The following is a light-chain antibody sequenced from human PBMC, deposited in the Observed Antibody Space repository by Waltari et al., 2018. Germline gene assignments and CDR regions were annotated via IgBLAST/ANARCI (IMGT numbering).Light chain of an antibody. Sequence: QSVLTQPPSVSAAPGQRVTISCSGGSSNIGNNYVSWYRQFPGTAPKLLIHEGKERPSGVPGRFSGSKSGTSATLDITGLQAGDEADYYCGTWDSSLSGAVFGGGTHLTVL. J-gene: IGLJ7*01. CDR3: GTWDSSLSGAV. CDR2: EGK. V-gene: IGLV1-51*02. CDR1: SSNIGNNY.